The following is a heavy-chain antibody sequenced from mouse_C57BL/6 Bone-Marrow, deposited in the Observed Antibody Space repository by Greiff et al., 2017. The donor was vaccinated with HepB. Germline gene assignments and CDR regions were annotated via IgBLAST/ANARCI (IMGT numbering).Heavy chain of an antibody. CDR3: AKERGIYGSTMDY. CDR1: GYAFSSYW. D-gene: IGHD1-1*01. J-gene: IGHJ4*01. CDR2: IYPGDGDN. V-gene: IGHV1-80*01. Sequence: VQVVESGAELVKPGASVKISCKASGYAFSSYWMNWVKQRPGKGLEWIGQIYPGDGDNNYNGKFKGKGTLTADKSSNTAYMQLSSLTSADSAVYSCAKERGIYGSTMDYWGQGTSVTVSS.